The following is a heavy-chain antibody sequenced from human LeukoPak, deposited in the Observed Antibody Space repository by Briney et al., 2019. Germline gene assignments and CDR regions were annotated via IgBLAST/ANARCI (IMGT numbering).Heavy chain of an antibody. D-gene: IGHD2-21*02. Sequence: GVSLRLSCAASGFTFSSYAMSWVRQAPGKGLEWVSAISGSGGSTYYADSVKGRFTISRDNSKNTLYLQMNSLRAEDTAVYYCAKQVAYCGGDCYNLWGQGTLVTVSS. CDR2: ISGSGGST. J-gene: IGHJ5*02. CDR3: AKQVAYCGGDCYNL. V-gene: IGHV3-23*01. CDR1: GFTFSSYA.